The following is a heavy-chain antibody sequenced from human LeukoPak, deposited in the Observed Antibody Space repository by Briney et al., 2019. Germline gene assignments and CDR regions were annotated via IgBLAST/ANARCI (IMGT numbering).Heavy chain of an antibody. CDR2: ISYDGSNK. CDR3: AKSLDTAMDY. CDR1: GFTFSSYG. D-gene: IGHD5-18*01. J-gene: IGHJ4*02. Sequence: GGSLRLSCAASGFTFSSYGMHWVRQAPGKGLEWVAVISYDGSNKYYADSVKGRFTISRDNSKNTLYLQMNSLRAEDTAVYYCAKSLDTAMDYWGQGTLVTVSS. V-gene: IGHV3-30*18.